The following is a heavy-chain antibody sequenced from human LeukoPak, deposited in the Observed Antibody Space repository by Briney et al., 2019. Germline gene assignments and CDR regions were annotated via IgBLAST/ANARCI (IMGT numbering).Heavy chain of an antibody. J-gene: IGHJ6*02. Sequence: SETLSLTCTVSGGSVSSGSYYWSWIRQPPGKGLEWIRYIYYSGSTNYNPSLKSRVTISVDTSKNQFSLKLSSVTAADTAVYYCARDSGPDRGYRVRAYYYYGMDVWGQGTTVTVSS. CDR2: IYYSGST. V-gene: IGHV4-61*01. CDR1: GGSVSSGSYY. CDR3: ARDSGPDRGYRVRAYYYYGMDV. D-gene: IGHD5-18*01.